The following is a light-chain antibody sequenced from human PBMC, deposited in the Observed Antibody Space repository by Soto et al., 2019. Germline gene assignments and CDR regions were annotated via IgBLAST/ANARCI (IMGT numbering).Light chain of an antibody. CDR2: GVS. J-gene: IGLJ1*01. Sequence: QSVLTQPASVSGSPGQSITISCTGTNSDVGDYNYVSWYQQHPGKVPKLILYGVSNRPSGASDRFSGSKSGNTASLTISGLQAEDESDYYCCSYTSTSARVFGTGTKVTVL. V-gene: IGLV2-14*01. CDR3: CSYTSTSARV. CDR1: NSDVGDYNY.